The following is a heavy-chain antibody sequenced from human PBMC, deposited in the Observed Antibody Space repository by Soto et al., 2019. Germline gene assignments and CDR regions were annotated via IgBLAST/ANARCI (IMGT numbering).Heavy chain of an antibody. CDR1: GGTFSSYA. CDR3: ARDPYDSSGYYLPYFDY. D-gene: IGHD3-22*01. J-gene: IGHJ4*02. CDR2: IIPIFGTA. V-gene: IGHV1-69*01. Sequence: QVQLVQSGAEVKKPGSSVKVSCKASGGTFSSYAISWVRQAPGQGLEWMGGIIPIFGTANYAQKFQGRVTITADESTSTAYMELSSPRSEDTAVYYCARDPYDSSGYYLPYFDYWGQGTLVTVSS.